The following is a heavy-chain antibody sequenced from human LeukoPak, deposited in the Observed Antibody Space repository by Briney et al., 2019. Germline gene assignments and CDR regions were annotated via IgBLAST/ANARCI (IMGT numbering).Heavy chain of an antibody. CDR3: ARNRWDRVQDY. J-gene: IGHJ4*02. Sequence: ASVKVSCKASDYTFSRHGISWVRQAPGQGLEWMGWISAYNGHTNYAQKLQGRVTMTTDTSTSTAYMELRSLRSDDTAVYYCARNRWDRVQDYWGQGTLVTVSS. CDR2: ISAYNGHT. CDR1: DYTFSRHG. V-gene: IGHV1-18*01. D-gene: IGHD1-1*01.